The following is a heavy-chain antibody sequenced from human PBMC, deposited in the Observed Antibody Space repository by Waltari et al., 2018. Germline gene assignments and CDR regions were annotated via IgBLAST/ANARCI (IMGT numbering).Heavy chain of an antibody. CDR1: GGSFSCYY. Sequence: QVQLQQWGAGLLKPSETLSVTCAVYGGSFSCYYWRWIRQHPGKGLEWIGEINHMRSNNYNPSLKSRGTISVDTSKNQFSLKLSSVTAADTAVYYCAGCWYQLPQVDAFDIWGQGTMVTVSS. D-gene: IGHD2-2*01. CDR2: INHMRSN. CDR3: AGCWYQLPQVDAFDI. V-gene: IGHV4-34*01. J-gene: IGHJ3*02.